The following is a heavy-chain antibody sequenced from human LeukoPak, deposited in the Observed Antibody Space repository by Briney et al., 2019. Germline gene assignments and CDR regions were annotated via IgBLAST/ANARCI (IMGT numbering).Heavy chain of an antibody. CDR3: GKTTTGYSSGRYPGWPVDY. CDR1: GSTFNSYA. D-gene: IGHD6-19*01. J-gene: IGHJ4*02. V-gene: IGHV3-23*01. Sequence: AGGSLRLSCAASGSTFNSYAMYCVRQAPGKGLEWVSGIFGSGGSAHYADSVKGRFTISRDNSKNTVYLQMDSLRVEDTAVYYCGKTTTGYSSGRYPGWPVDYWGQGTLVTVSS. CDR2: IFGSGGSA.